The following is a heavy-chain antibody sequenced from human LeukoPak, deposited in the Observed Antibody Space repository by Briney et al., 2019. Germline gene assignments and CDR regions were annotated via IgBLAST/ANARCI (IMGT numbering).Heavy chain of an antibody. CDR1: GVNVTYNY. D-gene: IGHD2-2*01. CDR3: YARPVLPAAFLPSGNYMDV. V-gene: IGHV3-53*01. Sequence: PGGSLRLSCAASGVNVTYNYMSWVRQAPGKGLEWLSVIYSGGMTYYADSVKGRFIISRDNSKNTLYLQMNRLRAEDTAVYYCYARPVLPAAFLPSGNYMDVWGKGTTVTVSS. J-gene: IGHJ6*03. CDR2: IYSGGMT.